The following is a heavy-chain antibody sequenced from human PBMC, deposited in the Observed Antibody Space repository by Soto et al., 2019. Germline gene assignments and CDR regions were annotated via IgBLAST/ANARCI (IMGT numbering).Heavy chain of an antibody. D-gene: IGHD6-19*01. CDR3: ASHVSQWRENNFDY. CDR2: IKSDGSST. J-gene: IGHJ4*02. Sequence: GGSLRLSCAASGFTFSNYWMHWVRQAPGEGLVWVSRIKSDGSSTSDADFVRGRSTISRDNAKNTVYLQMTSLRAEDTAVYYCASHVSQWRENNFDYWGQGTLVTVSS. CDR1: GFTFSNYW. V-gene: IGHV3-74*01.